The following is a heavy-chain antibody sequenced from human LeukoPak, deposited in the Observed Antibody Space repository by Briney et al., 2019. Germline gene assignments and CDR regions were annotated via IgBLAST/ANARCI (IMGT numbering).Heavy chain of an antibody. CDR3: ARLERYYSRATFDY. Sequence: SETLSLTCTVSGGSISSYYWSWIRQPPGKGLEWIGYIYYSGSTNYNPSLKSRVTISVDTSKNQFSLKLSSVTAADTAVYYCARLERYYSRATFDYWGQGTLVTVSS. V-gene: IGHV4-59*08. D-gene: IGHD2-15*01. CDR2: IYYSGST. CDR1: GGSISSYY. J-gene: IGHJ4*02.